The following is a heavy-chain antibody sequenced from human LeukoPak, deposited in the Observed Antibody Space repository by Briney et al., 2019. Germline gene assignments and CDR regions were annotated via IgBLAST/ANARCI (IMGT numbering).Heavy chain of an antibody. CDR2: INPSGGST. V-gene: IGHV1-46*01. CDR1: GYTFTSYY. D-gene: IGHD3-3*01. J-gene: IGHJ6*03. Sequence: ASVKVSCKASGYTFTSYYMHWVRQAPGQGLEWMGIINPSGGSTSYAQKFQGRVTMTRDMSTSTVYMGLSSLRSEDTAVYYCARVGYDFWSGYLDYYYMDVWGKGTTVTVSS. CDR3: ARVGYDFWSGYLDYYYMDV.